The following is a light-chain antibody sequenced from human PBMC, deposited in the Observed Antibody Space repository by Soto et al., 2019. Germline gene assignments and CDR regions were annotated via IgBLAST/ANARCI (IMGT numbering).Light chain of an antibody. V-gene: IGLV2-14*03. Sequence: QSVLTQPVSVSGSPGQSITISCTGTSSDVGGYNYVSWYQQHPDKAPTLMIYDVSNRPSGVSDRFSGSKSVDTASLAISGLQAEDEANYYCTSFTSIHTYVFGTATKVTV. CDR1: SSDVGGYNY. CDR3: TSFTSIHTYV. J-gene: IGLJ1*01. CDR2: DVS.